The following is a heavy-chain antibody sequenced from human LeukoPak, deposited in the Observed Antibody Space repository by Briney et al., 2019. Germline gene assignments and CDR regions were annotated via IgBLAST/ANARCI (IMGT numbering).Heavy chain of an antibody. CDR3: ARGSRAPSF. CDR1: GFTFSDFY. J-gene: IGHJ4*02. D-gene: IGHD3-10*01. CDR2: ISTGGTAI. Sequence: GGSLRLSCAASGFTFSDFYMSWIRQAPGKGLEYISYISTGGTAINYADSVKGRFTISRDNAKSSLYLQMNNLRVEDTAIYYYARGSRAPSFGGQGTLVTVSS. V-gene: IGHV3-11*01.